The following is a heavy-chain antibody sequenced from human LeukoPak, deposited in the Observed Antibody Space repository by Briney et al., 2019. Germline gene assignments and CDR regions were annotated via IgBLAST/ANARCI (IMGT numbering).Heavy chain of an antibody. CDR3: AREGGTLIVNAFDM. Sequence: GASVKVSCKASGGTFSNYAISWVRQAPGQGVEWMGGIIPIFGTTNSAQKFQGRVTITADEFMSTAYMELSSLRSEDTAVYYCAREGGTLIVNAFDMWGQGTMVTVSS. CDR2: IIPIFGTT. V-gene: IGHV1-69*13. D-gene: IGHD2/OR15-2a*01. CDR1: GGTFSNYA. J-gene: IGHJ3*02.